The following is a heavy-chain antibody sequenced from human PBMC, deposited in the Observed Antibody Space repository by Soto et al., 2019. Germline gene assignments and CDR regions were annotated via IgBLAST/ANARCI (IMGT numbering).Heavy chain of an antibody. CDR1: GFTFSTFA. J-gene: IGHJ5*02. CDR3: AKDIRRGRTNGFDP. Sequence: EEQLLQFGGGLVQRGGSLGLSCTASGFTFSTFAMSWVRQAPGKGLEWVSGISPTGGSTYYADSVKGRFTISRDNSKNTLYLQLNTVRAEDTATYYCAKDIRRGRTNGFDPWGRGTLVTVSS. V-gene: IGHV3-23*01. CDR2: ISPTGGST.